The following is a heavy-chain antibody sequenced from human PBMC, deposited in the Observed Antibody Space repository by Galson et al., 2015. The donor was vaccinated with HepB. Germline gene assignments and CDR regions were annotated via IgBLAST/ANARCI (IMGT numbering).Heavy chain of an antibody. CDR1: GFTFSNYG. V-gene: IGHV3-30*18. J-gene: IGHJ6*02. D-gene: IGHD2/OR15-2a*01. CDR2: ISYDETDK. CDR3: AKEVFPGYGRPHYFDV. Sequence: SLRLSCAASGFTFSNYGMHWVRQTPGKGLEWVALISYDETDKYYTESVRGRITVSRDNSRNTLFLAINNLSADETAIYYCAKEVFPGYGRPHYFDVWGQGTTVTVAS.